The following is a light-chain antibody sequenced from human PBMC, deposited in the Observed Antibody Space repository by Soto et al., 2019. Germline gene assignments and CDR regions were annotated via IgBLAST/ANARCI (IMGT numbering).Light chain of an antibody. CDR1: SSDVGGYNY. J-gene: IGLJ3*02. Sequence: QSALTQPASVSGSPGQSSTISCTGTSSDVGGYNYVSWYQQHPGKAPKLMIYEVSNRPSGVSNRFSGSNSGNTASLTISGLQAEDEADYDCSSYTSSSTRVFGGGTKLTVL. CDR2: EVS. V-gene: IGLV2-14*01. CDR3: SSYTSSSTRV.